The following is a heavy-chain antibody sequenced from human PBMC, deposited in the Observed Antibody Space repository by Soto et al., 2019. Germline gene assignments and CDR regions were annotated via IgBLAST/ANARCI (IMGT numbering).Heavy chain of an antibody. J-gene: IGHJ6*03. CDR2: IKHSGST. D-gene: IGHD2-2*01. Sequence: QVQLQQWGAGLLKPSETLSLTCGVYGGSFSDYSWSWIRQPPGKGLEWIGEIKHSGSTNYNPSLKSRVSISADTSKNQFSLKLSSVTAADAAVYYCAVYCTRTRCYHYMDVWGNGTTVTVSS. CDR3: AVYCTRTRCYHYMDV. V-gene: IGHV4-34*01. CDR1: GGSFSDYS.